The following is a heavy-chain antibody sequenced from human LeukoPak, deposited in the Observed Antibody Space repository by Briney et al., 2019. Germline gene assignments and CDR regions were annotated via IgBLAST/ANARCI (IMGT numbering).Heavy chain of an antibody. CDR2: ISDSGDRT. J-gene: IGHJ4*02. V-gene: IGHV3-23*01. CDR1: GFTFSSYG. Sequence: GGSLRLSCAASGFTFSSYGMHWVRQAPGKGLEWVSSISDSGDRTYYADSVKGRFTISRDNSRNTLYLQVNSLRAEDTAVYYCAKSGSVPPDYWGQGTLVTVSS. CDR3: AKSGSVPPDY. D-gene: IGHD2-2*01.